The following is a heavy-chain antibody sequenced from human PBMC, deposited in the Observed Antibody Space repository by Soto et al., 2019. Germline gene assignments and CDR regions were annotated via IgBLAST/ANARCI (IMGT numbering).Heavy chain of an antibody. V-gene: IGHV5-10-1*03. D-gene: IGHD6-6*01. CDR2: IDPSDSYT. CDR3: ARHSGPYSSSSPLGY. Sequence: EVQLVQSGAEVKKPGESLRISCKGSGYSFTSFWITWVRQMPGKGLEWMGRIDPSDSYTSYSPSFQGHVTISADKSISTAYMQWSTLKASDTAMYYCARHSGPYSSSSPLGYWGQGTLVTVSS. CDR1: GYSFTSFW. J-gene: IGHJ4*02.